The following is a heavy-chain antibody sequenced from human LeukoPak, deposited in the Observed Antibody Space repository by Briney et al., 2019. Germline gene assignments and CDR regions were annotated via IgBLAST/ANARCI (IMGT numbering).Heavy chain of an antibody. CDR2: ISSSSSYI. Sequence: GGSLRLSCAASGFTFSSYSMNWVRQAPGKWLEWVSSISSSSSYIYYADSVKGRFTISRDNAKNSLYLQMNSLRAEDTAVYYCARDEGLAGNWFDPWGQGTLVTVSS. CDR3: ARDEGLAGNWFDP. J-gene: IGHJ5*02. D-gene: IGHD1-14*01. V-gene: IGHV3-21*01. CDR1: GFTFSSYS.